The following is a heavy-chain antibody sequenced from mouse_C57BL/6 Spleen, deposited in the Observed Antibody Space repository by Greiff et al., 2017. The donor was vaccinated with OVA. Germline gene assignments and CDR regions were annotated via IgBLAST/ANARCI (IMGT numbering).Heavy chain of an antibody. CDR2: IWSGGST. Sequence: VKLMESGPGLVQPSQSLSITCTVSGFSLTSYGVHWVRQSPGKGLEWLGVIWSGGSTDYNAAFISRLSISEDNSKSQVFYKMSSLQADDTAVYYCATYYYGSSWFAYWGQGTLVTVSA. V-gene: IGHV2-2*01. J-gene: IGHJ3*01. CDR1: GFSLTSYG. CDR3: ATYYYGSSWFAY. D-gene: IGHD1-1*01.